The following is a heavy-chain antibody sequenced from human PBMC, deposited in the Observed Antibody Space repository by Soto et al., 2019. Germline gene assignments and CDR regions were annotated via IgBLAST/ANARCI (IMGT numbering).Heavy chain of an antibody. CDR3: TKNSAYALDY. J-gene: IGHJ4*02. CDR2: IHHSGIT. CDR1: RGSVSNNNW. Sequence: QVQLQESGPGLVKPSETLSLTCDVSRGSVSNNNWWRWVRQPPGERLEWIGEIHHSGITNYNPSLKSRVTKSVDKSKNQFFLKLTSVTDADADVYYCTKNSAYALDYWGQGALVTVSS. D-gene: IGHD3-16*01. V-gene: IGHV4-4*02.